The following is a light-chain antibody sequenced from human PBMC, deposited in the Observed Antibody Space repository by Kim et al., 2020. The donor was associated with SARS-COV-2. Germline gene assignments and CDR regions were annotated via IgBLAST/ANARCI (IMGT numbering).Light chain of an antibody. CDR1: HAIIDY. V-gene: IGKV1-16*01. J-gene: IGKJ3*01. CDR3: QQYKTYPFT. CDR2: AAS. Sequence: ASVGDSITITCRASHAIIDYLAWFQQKPGRAPKSLIHAASSLQSGVPSRFSGSGSGTDFSLTIHNVQPEDFATYYCQQYKTYPFTFGPGTKVDIK.